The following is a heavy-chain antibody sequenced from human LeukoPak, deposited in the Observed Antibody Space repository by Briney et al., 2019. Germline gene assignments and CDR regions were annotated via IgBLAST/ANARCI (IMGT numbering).Heavy chain of an antibody. CDR2: IYYSGST. J-gene: IGHJ6*03. V-gene: IGHV4-30-4*08. CDR3: ARVEYSSSSYYYYYYYMDV. D-gene: IGHD6-6*01. CDR1: GGSISSGDYY. Sequence: SETLSLTCTVSGGSISSGDYYWSWIRQPPGKGLEWIGYIYYSGSTYYNPSLKSRVTISVDTSKNQFSLKLSSVTAADTAVYYCARVEYSSSSYYYYYYYMDVWGKGTTVTVSS.